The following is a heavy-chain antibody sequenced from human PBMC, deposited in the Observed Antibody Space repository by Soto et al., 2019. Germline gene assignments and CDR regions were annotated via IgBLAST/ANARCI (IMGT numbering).Heavy chain of an antibody. J-gene: IGHJ4*02. CDR3: ARVRYNWNDEGGDYYFDY. CDR1: GYSISSGYY. CDR2: IYHSGST. V-gene: IGHV4-38-2*01. D-gene: IGHD1-1*01. Sequence: NPSETLSLTCAVSGYSISSGYYWGWIRQPPGKGLEWIGSIYHSGSTYYNPSLKSRVTISVDTSKNQFSLKLSSVTAADTAVYYCARVRYNWNDEGGDYYFDYWGQGTLVTVSS.